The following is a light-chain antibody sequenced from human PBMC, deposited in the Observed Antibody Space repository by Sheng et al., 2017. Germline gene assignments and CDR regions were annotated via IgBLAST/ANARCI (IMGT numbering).Light chain of an antibody. Sequence: DIQMTQSPSTLSASVGDRVTITCRASQSISSWLAWFQQKPGKAPNLLIYKASSLESGVPSRFSGSGSGTEFTLTINSLQPDDFATYYCQQYDAYSLTFGGGTNVEIK. CDR3: QQYDAYSLT. V-gene: IGKV1-5*03. CDR1: QSISSW. J-gene: IGKJ4*01. CDR2: KAS.